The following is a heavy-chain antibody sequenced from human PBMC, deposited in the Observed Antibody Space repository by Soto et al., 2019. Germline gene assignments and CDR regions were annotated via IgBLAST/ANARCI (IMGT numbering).Heavy chain of an antibody. Sequence: QLQLRESGPGLVKPSETLSLTCTVSGGSISSSSYYWAWNRQSPGKGLEWIGSVYYNGFTYYNPSLTSRVTISVDTSKNQFSLKLTSVTAADTAVYYCARMGDFWSGPGERDPWGQGTLVTVSS. CDR1: GGSISSSSYY. V-gene: IGHV4-39*01. D-gene: IGHD3-3*01. CDR3: ARMGDFWSGPGERDP. J-gene: IGHJ5*02. CDR2: VYYNGFT.